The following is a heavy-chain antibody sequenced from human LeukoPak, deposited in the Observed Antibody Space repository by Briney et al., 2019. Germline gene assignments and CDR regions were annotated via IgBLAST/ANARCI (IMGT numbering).Heavy chain of an antibody. CDR1: GGSISSGGYS. Sequence: SETLSHTCAVSGGSISSGGYSWSWIRQPPGKGLEWIGYIYHSGSTYYNPSLKSRVTISVDRSKNQFSLKLSSVPAADTAVYYCATTGSGSFYYYYGMDVWGKGTTVTVSS. V-gene: IGHV4-30-2*01. CDR2: IYHSGST. D-gene: IGHD3-10*01. J-gene: IGHJ6*04. CDR3: ATTGSGSFYYYYGMDV.